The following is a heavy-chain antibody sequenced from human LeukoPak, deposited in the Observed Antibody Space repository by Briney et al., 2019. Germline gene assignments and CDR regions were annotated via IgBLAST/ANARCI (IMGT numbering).Heavy chain of an antibody. CDR3: ARAGGITMKVMDV. D-gene: IGHD3-22*01. J-gene: IGHJ6*02. V-gene: IGHV1-69*13. Sequence: GASVKVSCKASGGTFSSYAINWVRQAPGQGLEWMGGIIPIFGTANYAQKFQGRVTITADESTSTAYMELSSLRSEDTAVYYCARAGGITMKVMDVWGQGTTVTVSS. CDR1: GGTFSSYA. CDR2: IIPIFGTA.